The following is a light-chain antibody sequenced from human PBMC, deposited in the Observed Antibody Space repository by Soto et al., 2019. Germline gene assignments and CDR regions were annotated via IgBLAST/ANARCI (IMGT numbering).Light chain of an antibody. J-gene: IGKJ3*01. Sequence: EIVMTQSPATLSVSPGERATLSCRASQSVSSNLAWYQQQPGQPPRLFIYGAYTRATGIPARFSGSGSGTEFTLTISSLQSEEIAVHSCQQSPTWIGTFGPGNNVDI. V-gene: IGKV3-15*01. CDR3: QQSPTWIGT. CDR1: QSVSSN. CDR2: GAY.